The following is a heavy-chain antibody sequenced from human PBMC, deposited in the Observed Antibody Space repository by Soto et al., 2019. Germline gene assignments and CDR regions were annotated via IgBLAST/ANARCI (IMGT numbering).Heavy chain of an antibody. V-gene: IGHV1-69*06. CDR3: AHSPSISDY. J-gene: IGHJ4*02. CDR1: GGTFSSLA. CDR2: LVPVFGTA. Sequence: QVQLVQSGAEVKKPGSSVKVSCKASGGTFSSLAISWVRQAPGQGLEWMGGLVPVFGTANYAQKFQDRVTITADKPTSTSERELSSLRSEDTAVYYWAHSPSISDYWGKGTLVTVSS. D-gene: IGHD6-6*01.